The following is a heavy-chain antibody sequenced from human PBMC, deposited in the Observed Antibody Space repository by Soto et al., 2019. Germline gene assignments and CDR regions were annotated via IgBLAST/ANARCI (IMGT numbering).Heavy chain of an antibody. J-gene: IGHJ4*02. Sequence: PGGSLRLSCAASGFMFSSYGMHWIRQAPGKGLEWVAVISHDGINNYYGDSVKGRCTVSRDNSNNTMFLQIDSLRAEDTAVYYCAKDLAYSRTAVAGHDYWGQGTLVTVSS. CDR2: ISHDGINN. D-gene: IGHD6-19*01. CDR3: AKDLAYSRTAVAGHDY. CDR1: GFMFSSYG. V-gene: IGHV3-30*18.